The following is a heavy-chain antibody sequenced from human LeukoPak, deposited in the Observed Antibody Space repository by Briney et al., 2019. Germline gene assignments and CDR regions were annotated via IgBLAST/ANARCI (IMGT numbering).Heavy chain of an antibody. Sequence: SETLSLTCTVSGVPISSHYWSWRRQPPGKGLEWIGNIYYDGTTNYNPSLRSRITISIDTSRNQFSLRLSSVTTADSAMYYCARSGDSSAYFGSWGQGTLVAVSS. V-gene: IGHV4-59*11. CDR3: ARSGDSSAYFGS. CDR2: IYYDGTT. CDR1: GVPISSHY. J-gene: IGHJ4*02. D-gene: IGHD3-22*01.